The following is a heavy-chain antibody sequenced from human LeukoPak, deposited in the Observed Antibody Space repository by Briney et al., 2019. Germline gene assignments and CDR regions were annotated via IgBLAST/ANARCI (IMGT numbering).Heavy chain of an antibody. D-gene: IGHD3-10*01. J-gene: IGHJ4*02. CDR1: GYTFTGYY. CDR2: INPNSGGT. Sequence: GASVTVSCKASGYTFTGYYMHWVRQAPGQGLEWMGWINPNSGGTNYAQKFQGRVTMTRDTSISTAYMELSRLRSDDTAVYYCARASREVWFGELMSPFDYWGQGTLVTVSS. CDR3: ARASREVWFGELMSPFDY. V-gene: IGHV1-2*02.